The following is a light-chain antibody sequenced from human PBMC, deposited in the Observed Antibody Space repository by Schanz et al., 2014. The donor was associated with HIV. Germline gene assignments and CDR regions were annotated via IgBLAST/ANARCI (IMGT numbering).Light chain of an antibody. CDR2: NVS. CDR1: SSDVGGHNF. J-gene: IGLJ2*01. V-gene: IGLV2-14*03. Sequence: QSALTQPASVSGSPGQSITISCTGTSSDVGGHNFVSWYQQHPGKAPKLMIYNVSNRPSGVSDRFSGSKSVNTASLTISGLQAEDEADYYCSSYTSSSTVIFGGGTKLTVL. CDR3: SSYTSSSTVI.